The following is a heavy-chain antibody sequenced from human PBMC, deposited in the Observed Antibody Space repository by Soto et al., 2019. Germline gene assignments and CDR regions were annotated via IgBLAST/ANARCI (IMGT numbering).Heavy chain of an antibody. V-gene: IGHV1-69*13. Sequence: ASVKVSCKASGGTFSSYAISWVRQAPGQGLEWMGGIIPIFGTANYAQKFQGRVTITADESTSTAYMELSSLRSEDTAVYYCARGTTVTNSRWFDPWGQGTLVTVSS. J-gene: IGHJ5*02. D-gene: IGHD4-17*01. CDR2: IIPIFGTA. CDR3: ARGTTVTNSRWFDP. CDR1: GGTFSSYA.